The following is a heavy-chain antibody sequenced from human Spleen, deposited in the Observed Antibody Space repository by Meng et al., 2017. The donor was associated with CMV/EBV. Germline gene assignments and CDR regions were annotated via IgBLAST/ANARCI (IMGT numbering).Heavy chain of an antibody. CDR1: GYTFTGQY. D-gene: IGHD1-26*01. V-gene: IGHV1-2*02. CDR2: INPNSGGT. Sequence: ASVKVSCKASGYTFTGQYMHWVRQAPGQGLEWMGWINPNSGGTNYAQKFQGRVTMTRDTSISTAYMELSRLRSDDTAVYYCARMAVGARPPDYWGQGTLVTVSS. CDR3: ARMAVGARPPDY. J-gene: IGHJ4*02.